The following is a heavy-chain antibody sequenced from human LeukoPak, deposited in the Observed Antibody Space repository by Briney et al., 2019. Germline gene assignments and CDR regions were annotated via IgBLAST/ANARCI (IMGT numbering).Heavy chain of an antibody. J-gene: IGHJ5*02. V-gene: IGHV1-8*03. Sequence: ASVKVSCKASGYAFTTSDINWVRQATGQGLERMGWMNPDSGDTGYAEKFQDRLTIVGDTSINTAYMELTNLKSEDTAVYYCTRAWDLWGQGTLVTVSS. CDR1: GYAFTTSD. CDR3: TRAWDL. CDR2: MNPDSGDT.